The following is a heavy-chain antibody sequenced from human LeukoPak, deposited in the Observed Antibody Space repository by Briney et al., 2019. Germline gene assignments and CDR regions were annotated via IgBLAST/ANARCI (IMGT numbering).Heavy chain of an antibody. V-gene: IGHV3-15*01. CDR3: TTDARYYYDSSGYYYEDY. CDR2: IKSKTDGGTT. Sequence: GGSLRLSCAASGFTFSNAWMSWVRQAPGKGLEWVGRIKSKTDGGTTDYAAPVKGRFTISRDDSKNTLYLQMNSLKTEDTAVYCCTTDARYYYDSSGYYYEDYWGQGTLVTVSS. CDR1: GFTFSNAW. J-gene: IGHJ4*02. D-gene: IGHD3-22*01.